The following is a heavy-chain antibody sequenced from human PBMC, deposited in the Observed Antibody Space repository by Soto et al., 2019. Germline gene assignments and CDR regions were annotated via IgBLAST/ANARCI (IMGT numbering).Heavy chain of an antibody. CDR1: GFTFSSYA. Sequence: PGGSLRLSCGASGFTFSSYAMSWVRQAPGKGLEWVSAISGSGGSTYYADSVKGRFTISRDNSKNALYLQMNSLRAEDTAVYYCAKGPQWELPPNWFDPWGQGTLVTVSS. D-gene: IGHD1-26*01. J-gene: IGHJ5*02. CDR2: ISGSGGST. CDR3: AKGPQWELPPNWFDP. V-gene: IGHV3-23*01.